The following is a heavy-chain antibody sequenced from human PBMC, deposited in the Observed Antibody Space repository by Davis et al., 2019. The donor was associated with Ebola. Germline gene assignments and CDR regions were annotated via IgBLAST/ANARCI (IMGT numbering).Heavy chain of an antibody. V-gene: IGHV3-66*01. CDR2: IYPSGTT. J-gene: IGHJ4*02. CDR3: ARDGAVAKLFDY. Sequence: GESLKISCAVSGFSVSDNYISWVRQAPGKGPEWVSVIYPSGTTFYADSVKDRFTVSRDISKNTVYLQMISLRAEDTAVYYCARDGAVAKLFDYWGQGTLVTVSS. CDR1: GFSVSDNY. D-gene: IGHD6-19*01.